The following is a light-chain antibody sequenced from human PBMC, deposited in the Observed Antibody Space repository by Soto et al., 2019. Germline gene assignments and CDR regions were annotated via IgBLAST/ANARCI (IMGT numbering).Light chain of an antibody. Sequence: EIVLTQSPGTLSLSPGERATLSCRASQSVRTRYLAWYRQKPGQAPRLLIYGASSRATGIPDRFSGSGSGTYFTLTISGLEPEDFAVYYCQQYGDSPWTFGQGTKVEI. V-gene: IGKV3-20*01. CDR3: QQYGDSPWT. J-gene: IGKJ1*01. CDR2: GAS. CDR1: QSVRTRY.